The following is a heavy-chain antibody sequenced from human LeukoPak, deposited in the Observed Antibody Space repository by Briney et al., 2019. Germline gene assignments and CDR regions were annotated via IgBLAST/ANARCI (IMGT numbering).Heavy chain of an antibody. CDR1: EFTVSDNY. D-gene: IGHD3-22*01. V-gene: IGHV3-66*01. Sequence: GGSLRLSCTASEFTVSDNYMSWVRQAPGKGLEWVSTLYIDGSTYYADAVKGRFTTSRDNFKKTLYLQMNRLRDEDTAVYYCASLNYDSTGYHGPVDYWGQGTLVTVSS. CDR2: LYIDGST. CDR3: ASLNYDSTGYHGPVDY. J-gene: IGHJ4*02.